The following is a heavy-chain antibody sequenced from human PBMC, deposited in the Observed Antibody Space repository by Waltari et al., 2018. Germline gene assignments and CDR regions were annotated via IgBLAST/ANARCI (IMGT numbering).Heavy chain of an antibody. J-gene: IGHJ4*02. D-gene: IGHD2-21*01. CDR2: LYYSGRN. CDR3: ARGGESFDY. CDR1: GRSISNYY. Sequence: QVQLQESGPGLVKPSETLSLTCTVPGRSISNYYWSWIRQPPGKGLEWIGYLYYSGRNNYNPPLKSRVTISVDTSKNQFSLKLSSVTAADTAVYYCARGGESFDYWGQGTLVTVSS. V-gene: IGHV4-59*01.